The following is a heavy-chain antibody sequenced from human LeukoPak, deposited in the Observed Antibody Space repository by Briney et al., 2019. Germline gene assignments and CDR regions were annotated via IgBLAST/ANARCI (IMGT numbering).Heavy chain of an antibody. V-gene: IGHV4-59*01. J-gene: IGHJ3*02. Sequence: SETLSLTCTVSGGSISSYYWSWIRQPPGKGQEWIGYIYYSGSTNYNPSLKSRVTISVDTSKNQFSLKLSSVTAADTAVYYCARDRCSSTSCHPDNAFDIWGQGTMVTVSS. CDR1: GGSISSYY. D-gene: IGHD2-2*01. CDR3: ARDRCSSTSCHPDNAFDI. CDR2: IYYSGST.